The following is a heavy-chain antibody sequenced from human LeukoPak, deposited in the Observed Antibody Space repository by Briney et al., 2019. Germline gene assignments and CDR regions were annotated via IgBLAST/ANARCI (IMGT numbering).Heavy chain of an antibody. CDR3: ARSPLEWLLYGDSYYFDY. CDR1: GFTFDDYG. CDR2: INWNGGST. V-gene: IGHV3-20*04. D-gene: IGHD3-3*01. Sequence: GGSLRLSCAASGFTFDDYGMSWVRQAPGKGLEWVSGINWNGGSTGYADSVKGRFTISRDNAKNSLYLQMDSLRAEDTALYYCARSPLEWLLYGDSYYFDYWGQGTLDTVSS. J-gene: IGHJ4*02.